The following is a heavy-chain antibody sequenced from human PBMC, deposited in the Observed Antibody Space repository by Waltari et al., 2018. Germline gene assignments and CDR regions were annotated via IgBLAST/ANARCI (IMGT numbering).Heavy chain of an antibody. CDR1: GFAVSANY. D-gene: IGHD3-16*01. CDR2: IYSGVSA. J-gene: IGHJ4*02. CDR3: ARGPPISAKWELCWFDY. V-gene: IGHV3-53*01. Sequence: EVQVVESGGGLIQPGGSLRLSCAASGFAVSANYMSGVRQAPGKGLEWVAVIYSGVSAYYADAVKGRFTISRDSSENTFYLQMSSLRVEDTAVYYCARGPPISAKWELCWFDYWGQGTLVTVSS.